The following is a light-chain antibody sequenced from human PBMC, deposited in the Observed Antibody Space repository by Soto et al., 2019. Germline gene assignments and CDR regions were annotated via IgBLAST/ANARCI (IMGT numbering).Light chain of an antibody. Sequence: EIVLTQSPGTLSLSPGERATLSCRASQSVSSSYLAWYQQKPGQAPRLLIYGASSRATGIPDRFSGSGSGTDFTLTISRLEPEDFAVYDCQQYSRSPRTFGQGTKLEIK. J-gene: IGKJ2*01. CDR2: GAS. CDR3: QQYSRSPRT. V-gene: IGKV3-20*01. CDR1: QSVSSSY.